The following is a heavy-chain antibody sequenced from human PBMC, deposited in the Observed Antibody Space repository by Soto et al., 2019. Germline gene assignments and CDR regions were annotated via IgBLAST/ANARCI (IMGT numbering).Heavy chain of an antibody. D-gene: IGHD5-18*01. Sequence: QVQLVQSGAEVKKPGASVKLSCKASGYTFTRYYVHWVRQAPGQGLEWMGLIYPGGGTTTYAQEFQGRVPMTRDTSTSTVYVELGSLRSEDTAMYSGARVEGETAMVGDWGQGTLVTVSS. CDR2: IYPGGGTT. V-gene: IGHV1-46*03. CDR3: ARVEGETAMVGD. J-gene: IGHJ4*02. CDR1: GYTFTRYY.